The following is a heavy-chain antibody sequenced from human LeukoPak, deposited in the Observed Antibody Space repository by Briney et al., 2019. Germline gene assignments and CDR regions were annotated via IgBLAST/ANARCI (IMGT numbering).Heavy chain of an antibody. J-gene: IGHJ4*02. CDR2: IYYSGST. V-gene: IGHV4-59*01. CDR1: GGSISSYY. D-gene: IGHD3-22*01. Sequence: SETLSPTCTVSGGSISSYYWSWIRQPPGKGLEWIGYIYYSGSTNYNPSLKSRVTISVDTSKNQFSLKLSSVTAADTAVYYCARGNYYDSSGYSFDYWGQGTLVTVSS. CDR3: ARGNYYDSSGYSFDY.